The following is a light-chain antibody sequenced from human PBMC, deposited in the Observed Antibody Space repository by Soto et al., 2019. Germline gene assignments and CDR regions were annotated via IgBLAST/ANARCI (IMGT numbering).Light chain of an antibody. CDR3: QQYGSSPFT. Sequence: EIVLTQSPVTLSLSPGERATLSCRASQSVSSSYLAWYQQKPGQAPRLLIYGASSRATDIPDRFSGSGSGTDFTLTISRLEPEDFAVYYCQQYGSSPFTFGGGTKVDIK. J-gene: IGKJ4*01. CDR2: GAS. V-gene: IGKV3-20*01. CDR1: QSVSSSY.